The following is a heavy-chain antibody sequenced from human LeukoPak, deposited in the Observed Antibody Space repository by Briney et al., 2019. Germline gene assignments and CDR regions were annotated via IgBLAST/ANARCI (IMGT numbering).Heavy chain of an antibody. D-gene: IGHD7-27*01. J-gene: IGHJ6*03. CDR2: IYHSGST. V-gene: IGHV4-38-2*01. Sequence: SETLSLTCAVSGYSISSGYYWGWSRQPPGKGLEWIGSIYHSGSTYYNPSLKSRVTISVDTSKNQFSLKLSSVTAADTAVYYCARLGLAYYMNVWGKGTTVTVSS. CDR3: ARLGLAYYMNV. CDR1: GYSISSGYY.